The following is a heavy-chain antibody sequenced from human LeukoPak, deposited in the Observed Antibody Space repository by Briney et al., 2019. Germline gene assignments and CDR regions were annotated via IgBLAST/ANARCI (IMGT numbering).Heavy chain of an antibody. Sequence: ASVKLSCKASGYTFTGYYMHWVRQAPGQGLEWMGWINPNSGATNYAQKFQGRVTMTRDTSISTAYMELSRLRSDDTAVYYCARLGATGFDYWGEGALVTVSS. CDR3: ARLGATGFDY. V-gene: IGHV1-2*02. CDR1: GYTFTGYY. J-gene: IGHJ4*02. D-gene: IGHD1-26*01. CDR2: INPNSGAT.